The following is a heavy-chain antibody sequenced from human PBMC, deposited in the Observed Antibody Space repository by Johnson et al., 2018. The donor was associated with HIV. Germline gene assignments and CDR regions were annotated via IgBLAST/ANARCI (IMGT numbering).Heavy chain of an antibody. CDR3: TRVVVITQEK. J-gene: IGHJ3*01. V-gene: IGHV3-15*01. D-gene: IGHD3-22*01. CDR1: GFTFSNAW. CDR2: IISKTDGGTT. Sequence: VQLVESGGGLVKPGRSLRLSCAASGFTFSNAWMSWVRHAPGTGLAWVRRIISKTDGGTTDYAAPVKGRFSISRDDSKNTLYLQMNNLKTEDTALYYCTRVVVITQEKWGQGTMVTVSS.